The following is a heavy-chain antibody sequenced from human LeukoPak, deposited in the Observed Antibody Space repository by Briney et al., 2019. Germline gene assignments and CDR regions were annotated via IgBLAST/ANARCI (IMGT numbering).Heavy chain of an antibody. J-gene: IGHJ4*02. V-gene: IGHV1-18*01. CDR1: GYTFTNYV. CDR3: ARFTGLDY. CDR2: VSTYSGNT. Sequence: ASVKVSCKASGYTFTNYVISWVRQAPGQGLEWMGCVSTYSGNTNYAQKFQGRITMTTDTSTSTAYMDLRNLRYDDTAVYYCARFTGLDYWGQGTPITVSS.